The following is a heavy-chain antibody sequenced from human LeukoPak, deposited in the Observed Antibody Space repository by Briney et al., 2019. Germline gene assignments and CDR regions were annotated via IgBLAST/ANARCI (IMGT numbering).Heavy chain of an antibody. CDR2: IKQDGSEK. CDR1: GFTFSSYA. J-gene: IGHJ5*02. CDR3: ARGDSSSWYRGSWWFDP. D-gene: IGHD6-13*01. Sequence: GGSLRLSCAASGFTFSSYAMSWVRQAPGKGLEWVANIKQDGSEKYYVDSVKGRFTISRDNAKNSLYLQMNSLRAEDTAVYYCARGDSSSWYRGSWWFDPWGQGTLVTVSS. V-gene: IGHV3-7*01.